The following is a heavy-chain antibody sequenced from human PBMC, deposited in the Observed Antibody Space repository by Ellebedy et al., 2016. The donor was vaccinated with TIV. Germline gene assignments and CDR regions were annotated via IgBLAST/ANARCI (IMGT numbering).Heavy chain of an antibody. CDR1: GFTFRSYW. CDR2: IKQDGIEE. CDR3: ARDGLAAVGTYYYYYYGMDV. Sequence: GGSLRLSCAASGFTFRSYWMNWFRQAPGKGLEWVANIKQDGIEEYYVDSVKGRFPITRDNAKNSLYLQMNSLRAEDTAVYYCARDGLAAVGTYYYYYYGMDVWGQGTTVTVSS. V-gene: IGHV3-7*01. J-gene: IGHJ6*02. D-gene: IGHD6-13*01.